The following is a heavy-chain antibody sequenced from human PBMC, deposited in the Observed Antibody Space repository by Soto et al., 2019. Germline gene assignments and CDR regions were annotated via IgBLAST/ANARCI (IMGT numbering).Heavy chain of an antibody. V-gene: IGHV1-18*01. Sequence: ASVKVSCKASGYTFTSYVISWVRQAPGQGLEWMGWISAYNGNTNYAQKLQGRVTMTTDTSTSTAYMELRSLRSDDTAVYYCARDMIWFRTNWFDPWGQGTLVTVSS. D-gene: IGHD3-10*01. CDR1: GYTFTSYV. CDR3: ARDMIWFRTNWFDP. CDR2: ISAYNGNT. J-gene: IGHJ5*02.